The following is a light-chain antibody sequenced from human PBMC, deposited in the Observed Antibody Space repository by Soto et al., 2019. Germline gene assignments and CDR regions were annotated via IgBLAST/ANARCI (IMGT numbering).Light chain of an antibody. CDR3: SSYAGSNNLV. CDR1: SSDVGAYNF. J-gene: IGLJ1*01. V-gene: IGLV2-8*01. Sequence: QSVLTQPPSASGSPGQSVTISCTGTSSDVGAYNFVSWYQQHPGKAPKLMIYEVTKRPSGVPERFSGSKSGNTASLTVSGLQAEDEADYYCSSYAGSNNLVFGSGTKLTVL. CDR2: EVT.